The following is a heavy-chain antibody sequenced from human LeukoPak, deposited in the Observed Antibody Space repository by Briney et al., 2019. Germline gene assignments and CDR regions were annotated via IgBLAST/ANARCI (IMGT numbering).Heavy chain of an antibody. CDR3: ARDHGEIIGTSGFDP. Sequence: ASVKVSCKASGYTFTSYYMHWVRQAPGQGLEWMGIINPSGGSTSYAQKFQGRVTMTRDTSTSTVYMELSSLRSEDTAVYYCARDHGEIIGTSGFDPWGQGTLVTVSS. CDR1: GYTFTSYY. CDR2: INPSGGST. J-gene: IGHJ5*02. V-gene: IGHV1-46*01. D-gene: IGHD1-20*01.